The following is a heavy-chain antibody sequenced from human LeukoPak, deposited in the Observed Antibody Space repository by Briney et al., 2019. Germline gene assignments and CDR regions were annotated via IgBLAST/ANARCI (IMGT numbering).Heavy chain of an antibody. Sequence: GGSLRLSCAASGFTFSSYWMHWVRQAPGKGLVWVSRINSDGRSTSYADSVKGRFTISRDNAKNTLYLQMNSLRAEDTAVYYCARGWADSSAYPPHFDYWGQGTLVTVSS. J-gene: IGHJ4*02. D-gene: IGHD3-22*01. CDR1: GFTFSSYW. CDR3: ARGWADSSAYPPHFDY. CDR2: INSDGRST. V-gene: IGHV3-74*01.